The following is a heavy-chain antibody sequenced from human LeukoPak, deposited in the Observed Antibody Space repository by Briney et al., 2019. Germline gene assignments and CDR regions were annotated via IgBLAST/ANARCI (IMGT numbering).Heavy chain of an antibody. J-gene: IGHJ3*02. V-gene: IGHV3-7*01. D-gene: IGHD1-1*01. CDR2: MDPSGSTK. CDR3: ARDPENGALDI. Sequence: PGGSLRLSCAAAGFSFSGSWMSWVRQAPGKGLEWVADMDPSGSTKVYGDSVKGRFTISRDNAKNLLYLRMNSLRAEDTAVYYCARDPENGALDIWGQGTMVTVSS. CDR1: GFSFSGSW.